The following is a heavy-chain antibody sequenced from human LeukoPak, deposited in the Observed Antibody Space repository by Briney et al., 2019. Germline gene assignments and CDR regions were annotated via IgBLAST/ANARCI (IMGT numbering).Heavy chain of an antibody. CDR1: GFPFTPHS. J-gene: IGHJ4*02. V-gene: IGHV3-48*02. D-gene: IGHD6-19*01. CDR3: ARVRAGWYFDY. Sequence: GGSLRLSCAASGFPFTPHSMSWVRQAPGKGLEWVSSITPGSSTINYADSVKGRFTTSRDNAKNSPYLQMNSLRDEDTAVYYCARVRAGWYFDYWGQGTLVTVSS. CDR2: ITPGSSTI.